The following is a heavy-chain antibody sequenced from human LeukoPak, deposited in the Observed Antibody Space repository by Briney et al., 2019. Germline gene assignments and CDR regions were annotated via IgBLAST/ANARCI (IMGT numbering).Heavy chain of an antibody. CDR3: ARDDYGGNGGYFDY. J-gene: IGHJ4*02. Sequence: PGGSLRLSCAASGFTVSSNYMSWVRQAPGKGLEWVSVIYSGGSTYYADSVKGRFTISRHNSKNTLYLQMNSLRAEDTAVYYCARDDYGGNGGYFDYWGQGTLVTVSS. D-gene: IGHD4-23*01. CDR1: GFTVSSNY. CDR2: IYSGGST. V-gene: IGHV3-53*04.